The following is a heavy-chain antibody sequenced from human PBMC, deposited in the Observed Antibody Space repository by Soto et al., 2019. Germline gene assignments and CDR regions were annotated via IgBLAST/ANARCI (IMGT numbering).Heavy chain of an antibody. CDR1: GFTFSSYA. V-gene: IGHV3-23*01. CDR2: SSGSGGST. CDR3: ARDDSRAYYYDAFDI. Sequence: GGFLRLSCAASGFTFSSYAMTWVRQAPGQGLEWVSVSSGSGGSTYYADSVKGRFTISRDNSKNTLYLQMNSLRAEDTAVYYCARDDSRAYYYDAFDIWGQGTMVTVSS. D-gene: IGHD3-22*01. J-gene: IGHJ3*02.